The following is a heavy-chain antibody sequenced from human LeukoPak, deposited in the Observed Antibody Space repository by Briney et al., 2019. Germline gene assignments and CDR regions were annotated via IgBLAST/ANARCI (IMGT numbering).Heavy chain of an antibody. D-gene: IGHD3-22*01. V-gene: IGHV4-39*07. Sequence: SETLSLTCTVSGASVSSSNYYWGWIRQPPGKGLEWVGSVYYTGSTYHNPSLKSRVTMSIDTSRNQFSLKLSSVTAADMAVYYCARESVYYDSSGYNDVFDIWGQGTMVTVSS. CDR2: VYYTGST. CDR1: GASVSSSNYY. CDR3: ARESVYYDSSGYNDVFDI. J-gene: IGHJ3*02.